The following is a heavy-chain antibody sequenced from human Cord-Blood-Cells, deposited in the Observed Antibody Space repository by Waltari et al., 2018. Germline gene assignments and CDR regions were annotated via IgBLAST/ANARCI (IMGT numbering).Heavy chain of an antibody. D-gene: IGHD3-3*01. V-gene: IGHV4-31*03. J-gene: IGHJ4*02. CDR3: ARGVLGDYDFWSGYYKGYFDY. CDR2: IYYSGST. Sequence: QVQLQESGPGLVKPSQTLSLTCTVSGGSISSGGYYWSWIRQHPGKGLEWIGYIYYSGSTDYNPSLKGRVTRSVDTSKNQFSLKLSSVTAADTAVYYCARGVLGDYDFWSGYYKGYFDYWGQGTLVTVSS. CDR1: GGSISSGGYY.